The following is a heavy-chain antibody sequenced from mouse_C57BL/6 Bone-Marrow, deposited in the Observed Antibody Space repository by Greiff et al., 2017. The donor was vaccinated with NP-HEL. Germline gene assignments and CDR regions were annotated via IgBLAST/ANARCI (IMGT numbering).Heavy chain of an antibody. CDR1: GFTFSDYY. CDR2: IRNGGGST. V-gene: IGHV5-12*01. Sequence: EVQVVESGGGLVQPGGSLKLSCAASGFTFSDYYMYWVRQTPEKRLEWVAYIRNGGGSTYYPDTVNCRFTISRDKAKNTLFLQMSRLKSEDTAMYYCSRHPHYCQRRDAMDYWGQGTSVTVSS. CDR3: SRHPHYCQRRDAMDY. D-gene: IGHD1-1*02. J-gene: IGHJ4*01.